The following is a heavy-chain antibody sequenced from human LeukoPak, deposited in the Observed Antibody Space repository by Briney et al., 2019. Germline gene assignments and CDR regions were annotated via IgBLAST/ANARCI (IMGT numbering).Heavy chain of an antibody. CDR1: GGSVSSGSYY. V-gene: IGHV4-61*01. CDR2: IYYSGST. Sequence: ASETLSLTCTVSGGSVSSGSYYWSWIRQPPGKGLELIGYIYYSGSTNYNPSLKSRVTISVDTSKNQFSLKLSSVTAADTAVYYCARDNYYGSGSYPYWGQGTLVTVSS. CDR3: ARDNYYGSGSYPY. D-gene: IGHD3-10*01. J-gene: IGHJ4*02.